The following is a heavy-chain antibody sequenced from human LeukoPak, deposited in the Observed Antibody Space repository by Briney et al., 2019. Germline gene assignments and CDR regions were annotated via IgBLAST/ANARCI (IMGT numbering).Heavy chain of an antibody. CDR1: GGTFTSYA. CDR2: IIPIFGTA. Sequence: ASVKVSCKASGGTFTSYAISWVRQAPGQGLEWMGVIIPIFGTANYAQKFHGRVTITADKSTSTAYIELSSQRDEDTAVYYCARDSSDYDILTGYPRFDYWGQGTLVTVSS. D-gene: IGHD3-9*01. V-gene: IGHV1-69*06. CDR3: ARDSSDYDILTGYPRFDY. J-gene: IGHJ4*02.